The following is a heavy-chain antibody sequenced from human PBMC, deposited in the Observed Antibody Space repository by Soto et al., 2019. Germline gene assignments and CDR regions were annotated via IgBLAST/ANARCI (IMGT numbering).Heavy chain of an antibody. Sequence: GGSLRLSCLSSGFTFADYAMHWVRRIPGKGLEWVAVISYSGDRQYYAESVKGRFTISRDNSKKTLYLQMFSLTSEDSAVFYCARTPAAMITDRYNWFDSWGPGTQVNV. CDR3: ARTPAAMITDRYNWFDS. V-gene: IGHV3-30*01. CDR2: ISYSGDRQ. D-gene: IGHD3-16*01. CDR1: GFTFADYA. J-gene: IGHJ5*01.